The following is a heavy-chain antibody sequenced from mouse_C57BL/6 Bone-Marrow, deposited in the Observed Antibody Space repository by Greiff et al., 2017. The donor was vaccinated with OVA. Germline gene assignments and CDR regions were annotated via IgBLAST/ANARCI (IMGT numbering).Heavy chain of an antibody. Sequence: EVQLVESGGGLVQPGGSLKLSCAASGFTFSDYYMYWVRQTPEKRLEWVAYISNGGGSTYYPDTVKGRFTISRDNAKNTLYLQMSRLKSEDTAMYYCARQNYGSDYWGQGTTLTVSS. CDR3: ARQNYGSDY. D-gene: IGHD1-1*01. J-gene: IGHJ2*01. CDR1: GFTFSDYY. V-gene: IGHV5-12*01. CDR2: ISNGGGST.